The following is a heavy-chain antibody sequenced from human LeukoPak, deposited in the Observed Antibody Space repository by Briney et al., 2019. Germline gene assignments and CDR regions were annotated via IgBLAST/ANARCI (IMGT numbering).Heavy chain of an antibody. J-gene: IGHJ6*03. D-gene: IGHD3-9*01. Sequence: GASVKVSCKASGYTFTSYGISWVRQAPGQGLEWMGWISAYSGNTNYAQKLQGRVTMTTDTSTSTAYMELRSLRSDDTAVYYCARDQSRIWYFDWFPGDSYYYYYMDVWGKGTTVTISS. V-gene: IGHV1-18*01. CDR1: GYTFTSYG. CDR2: ISAYSGNT. CDR3: ARDQSRIWYFDWFPGDSYYYYYMDV.